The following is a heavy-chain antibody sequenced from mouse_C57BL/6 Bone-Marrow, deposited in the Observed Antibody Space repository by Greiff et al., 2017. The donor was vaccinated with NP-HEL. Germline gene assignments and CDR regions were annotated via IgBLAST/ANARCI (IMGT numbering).Heavy chain of an antibody. V-gene: IGHV1-82*01. CDR2: IYPGDGDT. CDR1: GYAFSSSC. Sequence: VQLQQSGPELVKPGASVKISCKASGYAFSSSCMHWVKQRPGQGLEWIGRIYPGDGDTNYNGKFKGKATLTADKSSSTAYMQLSSLTSEDSAVYFCARSNGYDGYPHGYFDVWGTGTTVTVSS. J-gene: IGHJ1*03. D-gene: IGHD2-3*01. CDR3: ARSNGYDGYPHGYFDV.